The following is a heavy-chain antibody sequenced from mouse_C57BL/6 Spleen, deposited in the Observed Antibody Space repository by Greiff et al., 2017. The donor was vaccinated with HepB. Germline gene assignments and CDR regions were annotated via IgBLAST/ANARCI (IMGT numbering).Heavy chain of an antibody. V-gene: IGHV1-76*01. CDR1: GYTFTDYY. D-gene: IGHD2-4*01. J-gene: IGHJ2*01. CDR2: IYPGSGNT. Sequence: VQLQQSGAELVRPGASVKLSCKASGYTFTDYYINWVKQRPGQGLEWIARIYPGSGNTYYNEKFKGKATLTAEKSSSTAYMQLSSLTSEDSSVYFCARRGLRHGDYFDYWGQGTTLTVSS. CDR3: ARRGLRHGDYFDY.